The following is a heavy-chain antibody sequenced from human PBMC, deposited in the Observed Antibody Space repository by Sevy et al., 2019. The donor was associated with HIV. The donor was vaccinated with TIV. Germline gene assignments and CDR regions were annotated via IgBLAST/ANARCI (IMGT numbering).Heavy chain of an antibody. CDR3: TTMGWHGGFDI. CDR2: IKSKNDGGTT. J-gene: IGHJ3*02. CDR1: GFTFSNTW. D-gene: IGHD4-17*01. Sequence: GGSLRLSCAASGFTFSNTWMSWVRHAPGKGLELVGRIKSKNDGGTTDYAAPVIGRFTISRDDSKSTLYLRMNSLKIEDTAVYYCTTMGWHGGFDIWGPRTMVTVSS. V-gene: IGHV3-15*01.